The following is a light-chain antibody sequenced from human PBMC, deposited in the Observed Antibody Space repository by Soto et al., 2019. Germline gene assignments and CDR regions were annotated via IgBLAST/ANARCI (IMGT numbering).Light chain of an antibody. CDR1: SSNIGAGYD. J-gene: IGLJ1*01. CDR3: QSYDSSLSGFV. Sequence: QHVLTQPPSVSGAPGQRVTISCTGSSSNIGAGYDVHWYQQLPGTAPKLLIYGNSNRPSGVPDRFSGSKSGTSASLAITGLQAEDEADYYCQSYDSSLSGFVFGTGTKLTVL. CDR2: GNS. V-gene: IGLV1-40*01.